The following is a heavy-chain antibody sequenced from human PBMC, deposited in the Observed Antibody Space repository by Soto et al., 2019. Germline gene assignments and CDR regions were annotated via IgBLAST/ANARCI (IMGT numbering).Heavy chain of an antibody. CDR3: AKYPLAVTTSVGYYYYYMDV. Sequence: AGSLRMCCAAAEFIFISYWMNWVRQAPGKGLVWVSRINSDGSSTSYADSVKGRFTISRDNAKNTLYLQMNSLRAEDTAVYYCAKYPLAVTTSVGYYYYYMDVWGKGTTVTVSS. CDR2: INSDGSST. D-gene: IGHD4-17*01. J-gene: IGHJ6*03. V-gene: IGHV3-74*01. CDR1: EFIFISYW.